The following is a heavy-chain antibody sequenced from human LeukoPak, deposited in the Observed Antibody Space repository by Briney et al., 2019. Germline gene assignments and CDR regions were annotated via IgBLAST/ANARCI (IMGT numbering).Heavy chain of an antibody. J-gene: IGHJ4*02. CDR1: GGSVSFYY. CDR2: IYTSGRT. D-gene: IGHD6-13*01. CDR3: ARHIAAPYYSDY. V-gene: IGHV4-4*07. Sequence: SETLSLTCTVSGGSVSFYYWSWIRQPAGQGLEWIGHIYTSGRTNYNPSLRSRVTMSVDTSKNQFSLKLSSVTAADTAVYYCARHIAAPYYSDYWGQGTLVTVSS.